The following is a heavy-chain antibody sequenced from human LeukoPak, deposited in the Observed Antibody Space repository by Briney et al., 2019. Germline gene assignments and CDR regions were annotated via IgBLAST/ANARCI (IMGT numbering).Heavy chain of an antibody. V-gene: IGHV3-23*01. J-gene: IGHJ4*02. CDR2: ISGSGGST. CDR1: GFTFSSYA. Sequence: GSLRLSCAASGFTFSSYAMSWVRQAPGKGLGWVSAISGSGGSTYYADSVKGRFTISRDNSKNTLYLQMNSLRAEDTAVYYCARQSNPYYFDYWGQGTLVTVSS. CDR3: ARQSNPYYFDY.